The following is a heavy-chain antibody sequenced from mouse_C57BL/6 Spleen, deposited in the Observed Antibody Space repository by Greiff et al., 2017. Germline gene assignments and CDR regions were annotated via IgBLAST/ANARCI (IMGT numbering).Heavy chain of an antibody. CDR2: NYPGDGDN. Sequence: VQLQQSGPELVKPGASVKISCTASGYAFSSSWMNWVKQRPGKGLECIGRNYPGDGDNNYNGKFKGKAPRAADKSSSTAYMQLSSLTSEDSAVYVCARCGYDEYFDDWCQVTTLTVSS. V-gene: IGHV1-82*01. D-gene: IGHD2-3*01. CDR3: ARCGYDEYFDD. CDR1: GYAFSSSW. J-gene: IGHJ2*01.